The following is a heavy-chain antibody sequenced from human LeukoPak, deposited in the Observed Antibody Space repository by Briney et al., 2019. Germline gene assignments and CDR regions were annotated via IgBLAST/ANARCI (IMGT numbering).Heavy chain of an antibody. CDR2: IYHSGST. Sequence: SETLSLTCTVSGYSISSGYYWGWIRQPPGKGLELIGSIYHSGSTYYNPSLKSRVTISVDTPKNQFSLKLSSVTAADTAVYYSARYESGDIVVVPAAIWGQGTLVTVSS. CDR3: ARYESGDIVVVPAAI. D-gene: IGHD2-2*01. V-gene: IGHV4-38-2*02. J-gene: IGHJ4*02. CDR1: GYSISSGYY.